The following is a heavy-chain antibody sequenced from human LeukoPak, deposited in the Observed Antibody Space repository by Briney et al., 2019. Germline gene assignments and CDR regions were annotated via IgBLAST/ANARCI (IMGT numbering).Heavy chain of an antibody. CDR2: IDDGGNT. Sequence: SETLSLTCAVYGGSFSGYYWSWIRQSPGKGLEWIGEIDDGGNTNYNPSLMSRVIVSMEKSKKQFSLVMRSVAAADTAVYYCARFSRITWGDWGDAFDIWGQGTTVIVSS. V-gene: IGHV4-34*01. D-gene: IGHD2-21*02. CDR1: GGSFSGYY. CDR3: ARFSRITWGDWGDAFDI. J-gene: IGHJ3*02.